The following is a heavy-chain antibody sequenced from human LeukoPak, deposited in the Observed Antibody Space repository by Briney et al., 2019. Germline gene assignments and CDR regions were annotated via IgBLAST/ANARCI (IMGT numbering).Heavy chain of an antibody. Sequence: ASVKVSCKASGYTFTSNYIHWVRQAPGQGLEWMGMVYPRDGSTSYAQKFQGRVTVTRDTSTSTVHMELSGLRSGDTAVYYCARDQEGFDYWGQGTLVTVSS. CDR3: ARDQEGFDY. CDR2: VYPRDGST. J-gene: IGHJ4*02. CDR1: GYTFTSNY. V-gene: IGHV1-46*01.